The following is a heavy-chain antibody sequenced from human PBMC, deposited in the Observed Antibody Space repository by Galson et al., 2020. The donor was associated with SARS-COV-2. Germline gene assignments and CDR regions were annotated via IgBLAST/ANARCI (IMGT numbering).Heavy chain of an antibody. V-gene: IGHV3-74*01. CDR1: GFTFRTYW. CDR3: STVLAS. J-gene: IGHJ4*02. Sequence: GGSLSLSCAASGFTFRTYWMHWVRHVPGKGLVWVARINGDGSATTYADSVKGRFTISRDNANNTLYLQMNSLRAEDTAVYYCSTVLASWGQGTLVTVSA. CDR2: INGDGSAT.